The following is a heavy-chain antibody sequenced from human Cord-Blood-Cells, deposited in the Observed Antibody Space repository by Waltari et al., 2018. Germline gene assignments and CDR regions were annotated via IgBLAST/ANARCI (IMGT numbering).Heavy chain of an antibody. J-gene: IGHJ3*02. Sequence: QVQLVQSGAEVKKPGSSVKVSCKASGGTFSSYAISWVRPAPGQGLEWMGGIIPICGTASGAQKFQGRVTITADKSTSTAYMELSSLGSEDTAVYYCARSFGNDFWSGYIWGQGTMVTVSS. CDR1: GGTFSSYA. CDR2: IIPICGTA. V-gene: IGHV1-69*06. D-gene: IGHD3-3*01. CDR3: ARSFGNDFWSGYI.